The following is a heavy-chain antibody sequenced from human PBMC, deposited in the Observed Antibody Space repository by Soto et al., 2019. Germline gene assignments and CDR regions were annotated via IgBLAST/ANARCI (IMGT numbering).Heavy chain of an antibody. J-gene: IGHJ4*02. CDR1: CGSFSGYY. CDR2: INHSGST. CDR3: ARTSRFDC. V-gene: IGHV4-34*01. D-gene: IGHD6-6*01. Sequence: QVQLQQWGAGLLKPSETLSLTCAVYCGSFSGYYWSWIRQPPGKGLEWIGEINHSGSTNYNPALKSRVTRAGDTSKNQFSLKLSSGTAADAAVYHCARTSRFDCWGQGTLVTVSS.